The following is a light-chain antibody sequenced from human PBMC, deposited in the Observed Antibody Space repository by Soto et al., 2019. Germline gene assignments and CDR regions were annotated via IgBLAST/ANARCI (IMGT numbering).Light chain of an antibody. V-gene: IGLV2-8*01. CDR1: SSDIGDYNY. Sequence: QSVLTQPPSVSGTPGQRVNMSCSGTSSDIGDYNYVSWYQQHPGKAPKLMIYEVTKRPSGVPDRFSGSKSGNTASLTVSGLQADDEADYYCSSYAGNNNYVFGTGTKVTVL. CDR2: EVT. J-gene: IGLJ1*01. CDR3: SSYAGNNNYV.